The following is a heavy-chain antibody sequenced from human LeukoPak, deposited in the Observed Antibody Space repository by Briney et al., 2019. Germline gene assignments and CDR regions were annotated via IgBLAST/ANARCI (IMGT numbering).Heavy chain of an antibody. CDR2: IIPIFGTA. V-gene: IGHV1-69*13. D-gene: IGHD2-21*02. CDR1: GYTFTSYY. Sequence: SVKVSCKASGYTFTSYYMHWVRQAPGQGLEWMGGIIPIFGTANYAQKFQGRVTITADESTSTAYMELSSLRSEDTAVYYCARSPLRYCGGDCYSGYNWFDPWGQGTLVTVSS. CDR3: ARSPLRYCGGDCYSGYNWFDP. J-gene: IGHJ5*02.